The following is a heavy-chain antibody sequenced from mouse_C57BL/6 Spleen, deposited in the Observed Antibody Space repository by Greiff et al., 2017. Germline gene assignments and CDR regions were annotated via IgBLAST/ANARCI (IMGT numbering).Heavy chain of an antibody. CDR3: GPGGDYDDGPWFAY. CDR2: INPNYGTT. Sequence: EVQLQQSGPELVKPGASVKISCKASGYSFTDYNMNWVKQSNGKSLEWIGVINPNYGTTRYNQKFKGKATLTVDQSSSTAYMQLNSLTSEDSAVYYCGPGGDYDDGPWFAYWGQGTLVTVSA. D-gene: IGHD2-4*01. J-gene: IGHJ3*01. CDR1: GYSFTDYN. V-gene: IGHV1-39*01.